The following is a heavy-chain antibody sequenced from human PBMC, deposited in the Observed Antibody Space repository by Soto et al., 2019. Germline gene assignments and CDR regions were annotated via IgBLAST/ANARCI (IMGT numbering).Heavy chain of an antibody. CDR1: GFTFSSYA. V-gene: IGHV3-30-3*01. CDR3: ARDRGYSYRSDMYV. D-gene: IGHD5-18*01. Sequence: PGGSLRLSCAASGFTFSSYAMHWVRQAPGKGLEWVAVISYDGSNKYYADSVKGRFTISRDNSKNTLYLQMNSLRAEDTAVYYCARDRGYSYRSDMYVLGQRTTVTVSS. J-gene: IGHJ6*02. CDR2: ISYDGSNK.